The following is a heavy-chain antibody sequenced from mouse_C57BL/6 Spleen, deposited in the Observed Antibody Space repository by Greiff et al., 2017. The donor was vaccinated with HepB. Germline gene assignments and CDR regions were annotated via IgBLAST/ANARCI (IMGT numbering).Heavy chain of an antibody. CDR3: ARRELVAY. J-gene: IGHJ3*01. V-gene: IGHV5-4*01. CDR2: ISDGGSYT. Sequence: EVQLVESGGGLVKPGGSLKLSCAASGFTFSSYAMSWVRQTPEKRLEWVATISDGGSYTYYPDNVKGRFTISRDNAKNNLYLQMSHLKSEDTAMYYCARRELVAYWGQRTLVTVSA. CDR1: GFTFSSYA. D-gene: IGHD4-1*01.